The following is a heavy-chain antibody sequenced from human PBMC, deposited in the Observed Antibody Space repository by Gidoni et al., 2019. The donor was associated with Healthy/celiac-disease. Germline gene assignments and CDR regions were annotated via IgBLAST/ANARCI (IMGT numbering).Heavy chain of an antibody. CDR3: ANDIQGYSQWPSYCDY. J-gene: IGHJ4*02. V-gene: IGHV3-9*01. Sequence: EVQRVESGGGLVQPGRSLGLSCAAAGFTCDDYAMPWVRQAPRKGLEWVSGISGNSGSIGYADSVKGRFTLSRDNAKNSLYLQMNSLRSEATALYYCANDIQGYSQWPSYCDYWGQGTLVTVSS. CDR2: ISGNSGSI. D-gene: IGHD6-19*01. CDR1: GFTCDDYA.